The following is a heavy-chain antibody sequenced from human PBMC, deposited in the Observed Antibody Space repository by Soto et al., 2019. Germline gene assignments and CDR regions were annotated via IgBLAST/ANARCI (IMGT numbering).Heavy chain of an antibody. V-gene: IGHV3-33*01. J-gene: IGHJ6*01. CDR3: ARDLAVADYYYYGMDV. CDR2: IWYDGSNK. Sequence: GGTLRLSCAAPRLCCRSYGMPSVRQAPGKGLEWVAVIWYDGSNKYYADSVKGRFTISRDNSKNTLYLQMNSLRAEDTAVYYCARDLAVADYYYYGMDVWGQGT. CDR1: RLCCRSYG.